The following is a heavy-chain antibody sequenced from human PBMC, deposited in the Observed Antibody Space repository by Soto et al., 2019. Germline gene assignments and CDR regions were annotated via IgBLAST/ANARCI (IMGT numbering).Heavy chain of an antibody. D-gene: IGHD6-13*01. CDR3: ASPYSTNHYCFDY. J-gene: IGHJ4*02. V-gene: IGHV4-39*01. Sequence: SETLSLTCTGSGGSISGTSRYWGWIRQSPGKGLEWIGSIYYSGTTYYNPSLKSRVTISVDTSKNQFSLKLSSVTATDTAVYFCASPYSTNHYCFDYWGQGTLVTVSS. CDR2: IYYSGTT. CDR1: GGSISGTSRY.